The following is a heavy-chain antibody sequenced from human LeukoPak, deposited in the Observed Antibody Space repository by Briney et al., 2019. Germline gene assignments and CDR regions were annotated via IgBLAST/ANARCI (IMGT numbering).Heavy chain of an antibody. CDR1: GFKFDFYA. V-gene: IGHV3-9*01. Sequence: GGSLSLSCAASGFKFDFYAMHWVRQAPGKGLEWVSAISWNGGSIDYADSVKGRFTISRDNAKNSLYLQMNSLRAEDTAVYYCARGGMFKYYFYNMDVWGKGTTVTVSS. J-gene: IGHJ6*03. D-gene: IGHD2/OR15-2a*01. CDR3: ARGGMFKYYFYNMDV. CDR2: ISWNGGSI.